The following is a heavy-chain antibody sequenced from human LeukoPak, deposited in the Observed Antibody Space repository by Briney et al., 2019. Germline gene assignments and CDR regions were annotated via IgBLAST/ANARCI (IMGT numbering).Heavy chain of an antibody. CDR1: GDSIRSYY. J-gene: IGHJ4*02. Sequence: PSETLSLTCTVSGDSIRSYYWSWIRQPPGKGLEWIGYIYYSGSTNYNPSLKSRVTISVDTSKNQFSLKLSSVTAADTAVYYCARLNSGYYDYWGQGTLVTVSS. V-gene: IGHV4-59*08. D-gene: IGHD3-22*01. CDR2: IYYSGST. CDR3: ARLNSGYYDY.